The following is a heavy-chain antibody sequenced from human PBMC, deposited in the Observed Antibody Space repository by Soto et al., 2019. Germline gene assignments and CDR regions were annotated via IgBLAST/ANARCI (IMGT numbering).Heavy chain of an antibody. D-gene: IGHD3-22*01. V-gene: IGHV3-23*01. CDR3: AKQFYYDSSDFDVFDV. Sequence: PGGSLRLSCAASGFHFSSYAMSWVRQAPGKGLEWVSTVSGSGGRTYYADSVKGRFTISRDNSKNTVSLQMNSLRGEDTAVYYCAKQFYYDSSDFDVFDVWGQGTVVTVSS. CDR1: GFHFSSYA. J-gene: IGHJ3*01. CDR2: VSGSGGRT.